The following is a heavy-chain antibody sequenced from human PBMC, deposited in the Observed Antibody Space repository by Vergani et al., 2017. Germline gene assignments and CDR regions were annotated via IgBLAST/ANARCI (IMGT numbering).Heavy chain of an antibody. D-gene: IGHD2-15*01. V-gene: IGHV1-46*03. CDR1: GYTFTSYY. CDR3: ARGGAGYCSGGSCYPPNWFDP. Sequence: QVQLVQSGAEVKKPGASVKVSCKASGYTFTSYYMHWVRQAPGQGLEWMGIINPSGGSKSYAQKFQGRVTMTRDTSTSTVYMELSSLRSEDTAVYYCARGGAGYCSGGSCYPPNWFDPWGQGTLVTVSS. CDR2: INPSGGSK. J-gene: IGHJ5*02.